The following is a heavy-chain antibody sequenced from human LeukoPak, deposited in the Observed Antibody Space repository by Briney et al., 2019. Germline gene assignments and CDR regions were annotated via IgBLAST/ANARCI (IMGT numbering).Heavy chain of an antibody. CDR2: IYASGST. D-gene: IGHD2-2*01. CDR3: ARYIVVVPAAKSGWFDP. Sequence: PSETLSLTCTVSGGSIRSYYWSWIRQPPGKGLEWVGYIYASGSTKYNPSLQSRVTISVDMSKNQFSLKLSSVTAADTAVYYCARYIVVVPAAKSGWFDPWGQGTLVTVSS. J-gene: IGHJ5*02. V-gene: IGHV4-4*08. CDR1: GGSIRSYY.